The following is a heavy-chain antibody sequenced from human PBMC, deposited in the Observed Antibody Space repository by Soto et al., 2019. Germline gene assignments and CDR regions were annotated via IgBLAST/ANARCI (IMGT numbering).Heavy chain of an antibody. CDR2: ISAYNGNT. D-gene: IGHD6-13*01. J-gene: IGHJ4*02. V-gene: IGHV1-18*01. Sequence: QVQLVQSGAEVKKPGASVKVSCKASGYTFTSYGISWVRQAPGQGLEWMGWISAYNGNTNYAQKRQGKVTMTTDTSTSTDYMELRSLRSDDTAVYYCTRESSSSCHDFWGQGTLVTVSS. CDR1: GYTFTSYG. CDR3: TRESSSSCHDF.